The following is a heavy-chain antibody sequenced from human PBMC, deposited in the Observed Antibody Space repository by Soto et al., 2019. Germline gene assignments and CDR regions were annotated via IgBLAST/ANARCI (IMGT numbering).Heavy chain of an antibody. CDR3: AKDAAGGYFPPWEGFDP. Sequence: EVQLLESGGGLVQPGGSLRLSCAASGFTFSSYAMSWVRQARGKGVEWVSAISGSGGSTYYAESGKGRFTISRDDSKNTLYLQMNSLSAEDTAVYYCAKDAAGGYFPPWEGFDPWGQGALVTVSS. V-gene: IGHV3-23*01. CDR2: ISGSGGST. CDR1: GFTFSSYA. D-gene: IGHD3-10*01. J-gene: IGHJ5*02.